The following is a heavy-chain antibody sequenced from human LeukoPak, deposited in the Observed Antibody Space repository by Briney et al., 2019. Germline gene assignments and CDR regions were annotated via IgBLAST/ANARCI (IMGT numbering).Heavy chain of an antibody. V-gene: IGHV1-69*13. CDR2: IIPIFGTA. CDR1: GGTFSNYA. D-gene: IGHD5-24*01. Sequence: SVKVSCEASGGTFSNYAISWVRQAPGQGLEWMGGIIPIFGTANYAQKFQGRVTIIADESTRTAYMELSSLRSEDTAVYYCAHVEMATIKTLYYYCGMDVWGQGTTVTVSS. CDR3: AHVEMATIKTLYYYCGMDV. J-gene: IGHJ6*02.